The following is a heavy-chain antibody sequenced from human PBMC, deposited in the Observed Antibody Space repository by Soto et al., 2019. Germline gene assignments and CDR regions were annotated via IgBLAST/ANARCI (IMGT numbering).Heavy chain of an antibody. J-gene: IGHJ6*02. CDR2: IIPILGIA. Sequence: SVKVSCKASGGTFSSYTISWVRQAPGQGLEWMGRIIPILGIANYAQKFQGRVTITADKSTSTAYMELSSLRSEDTAVYYCARARVDILTVYSPLEYYYYYLIAVSAQRSSVPVSS. D-gene: IGHD3-9*01. CDR1: GGTFSSYT. CDR3: ARARVDILTVYSPLEYYYYYLIAV. V-gene: IGHV1-69*02.